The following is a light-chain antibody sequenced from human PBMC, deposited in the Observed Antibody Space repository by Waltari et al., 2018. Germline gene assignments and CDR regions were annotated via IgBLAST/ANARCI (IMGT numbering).Light chain of an antibody. CDR1: QSISSN. V-gene: IGKV3-15*01. CDR2: DSS. J-gene: IGKJ4*01. CDR3: QQYNRWPVS. Sequence: EIVMTRSPATLSVSPGERVTLSCRASQSISSNLAWHQQKPGQAPTLLIYDSSTKATGVPARFSGSGSGTEFTLTISSLQSEDFAVYYCQQYNRWPVSFGGGTRVEIK.